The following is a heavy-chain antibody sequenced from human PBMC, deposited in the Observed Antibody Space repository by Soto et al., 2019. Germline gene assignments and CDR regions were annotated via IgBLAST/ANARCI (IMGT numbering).Heavy chain of an antibody. V-gene: IGHV3-30*18. Sequence: GSLRLSCAASGFTFSSYGMHWVRQAPGKGLEWVAVISYDGSNKYYADSVKGRFTISRDNSKNTLYLQMNSLRAEDTAVYYCAKAGGYDSAFDIWGQGTMVTVSS. J-gene: IGHJ3*02. CDR2: ISYDGSNK. CDR3: AKAGGYDSAFDI. D-gene: IGHD5-12*01. CDR1: GFTFSSYG.